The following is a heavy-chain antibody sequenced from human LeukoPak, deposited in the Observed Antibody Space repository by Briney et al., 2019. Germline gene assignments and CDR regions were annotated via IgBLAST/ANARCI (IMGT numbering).Heavy chain of an antibody. CDR2: ISGSGGST. CDR1: GFTFSSYA. J-gene: IGHJ4*02. Sequence: SGGSLRLSCAVSGFTFSSYAMSWVRQAPGKGLEWVSAISGSGGSTYYADSVKGRFTISRDNSKNTLYLQMNSLRAEDTAVYYCANMGYSSSWYKDFDYWGQGTLVTVSS. CDR3: ANMGYSSSWYKDFDY. V-gene: IGHV3-23*01. D-gene: IGHD6-13*01.